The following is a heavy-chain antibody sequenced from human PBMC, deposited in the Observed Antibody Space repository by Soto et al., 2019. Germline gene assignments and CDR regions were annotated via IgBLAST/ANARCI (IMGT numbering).Heavy chain of an antibody. J-gene: IGHJ5*02. D-gene: IGHD2-2*01. Sequence: SETLSLTCTVSGGSISSYYWNWIRQSPVKGLDLIGYIYYSGSTNYNPSLKSRVTISVDTSKNQFSLKLTSVTAADTAVYYCARGATTIVVAPEWFDPWGQGTLVTVSS. CDR2: IYYSGST. CDR1: GGSISSYY. CDR3: ARGATTIVVAPEWFDP. V-gene: IGHV4-59*08.